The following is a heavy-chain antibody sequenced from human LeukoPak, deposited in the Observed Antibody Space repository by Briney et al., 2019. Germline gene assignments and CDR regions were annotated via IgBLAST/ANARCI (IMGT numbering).Heavy chain of an antibody. D-gene: IGHD4-17*01. Sequence: GGSLRLSCAASGFTFSSYAMRWVRQAPGKGLEWVAVISYDGSNKYYADSVKGRFTISRDNSKNTLYLQMNSLRAEDTAVYYCARDHDPYGDYTYFDYWGQGTLVTVSS. CDR3: ARDHDPYGDYTYFDY. CDR2: ISYDGSNK. J-gene: IGHJ4*02. CDR1: GFTFSSYA. V-gene: IGHV3-30-3*01.